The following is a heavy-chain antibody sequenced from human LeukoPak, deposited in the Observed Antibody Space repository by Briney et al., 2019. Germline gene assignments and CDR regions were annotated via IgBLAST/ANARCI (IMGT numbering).Heavy chain of an antibody. D-gene: IGHD4-11*01. CDR2: IWSEATNE. CDR3: AEDAQRGFDYRNSLEH. CDR1: GFTFSHFG. J-gene: IGHJ4*02. Sequence: PGGSLRLSCEASGFTFSHFGMHWVRQAPGKGLEWVAVIWSEATNEYYAGSVKGRFTISRDNFKNTVSLQMNSLRVEDTAVYYCAEDAQRGFDYRNSLEHWGQGSLVTVSS. V-gene: IGHV3-33*06.